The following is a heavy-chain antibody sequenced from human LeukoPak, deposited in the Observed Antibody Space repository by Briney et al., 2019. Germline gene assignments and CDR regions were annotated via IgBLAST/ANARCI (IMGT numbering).Heavy chain of an antibody. CDR1: GFTFSSYE. V-gene: IGHV3-48*03. CDR3: ARDYDFWSGYYTGAGGGGYYFDY. J-gene: IGHJ4*02. D-gene: IGHD3-3*01. Sequence: PGGSLRLSCAASGFTFSSYEMNWVRQAPGKGLEWVSYISSSGSTIYYADSVKGRFTISRDNAKNSLYLQMNSLRAEDTALYYCARDYDFWSGYYTGAGGGGYYFDYWGQGTLVTVSS. CDR2: ISSSGSTI.